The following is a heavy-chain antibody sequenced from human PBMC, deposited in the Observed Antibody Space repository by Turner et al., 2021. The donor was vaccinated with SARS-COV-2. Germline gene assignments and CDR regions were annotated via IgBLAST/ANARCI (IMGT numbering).Heavy chain of an antibody. J-gene: IGHJ5*02. CDR3: ARRSEGYYGSGSHWFDP. Sequence: QLQLQESGPGLVKPSETLSLTCTVSGGSISSSPYYWGWIRQPPGKGLEWIGSIYYSGSTYYHPSLKSRVTISVDTSKNQFSLKLSSVTAADTAVYYCARRSEGYYGSGSHWFDPWGQGTLVTVSS. CDR2: IYYSGST. V-gene: IGHV4-39*01. CDR1: GGSISSSPYY. D-gene: IGHD3-10*01.